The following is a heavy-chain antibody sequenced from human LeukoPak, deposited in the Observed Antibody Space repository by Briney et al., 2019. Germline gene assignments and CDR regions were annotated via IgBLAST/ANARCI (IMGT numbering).Heavy chain of an antibody. Sequence: GSLRLSCAASGFTFSGYYMSWIRQAPGKGLEWVSYISSSGSTIYYADSVKGRFTISRDNAKNSLYLQMNSLRAEDTAVYYCARDIITIFGVAAYYYGMDVWGQATTVTVSS. CDR2: ISSSGSTI. V-gene: IGHV3-11*01. J-gene: IGHJ6*02. D-gene: IGHD3-3*01. CDR3: ARDIITIFGVAAYYYGMDV. CDR1: GFTFSGYY.